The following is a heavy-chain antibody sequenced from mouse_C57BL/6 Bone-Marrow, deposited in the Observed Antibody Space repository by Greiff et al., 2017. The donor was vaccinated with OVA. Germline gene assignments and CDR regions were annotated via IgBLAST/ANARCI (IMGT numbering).Heavy chain of an antibody. CDR3: TRSYSNYGDFDY. J-gene: IGHJ2*01. V-gene: IGHV1-15*01. D-gene: IGHD2-5*01. CDR1: GYTFTDYE. CDR2: IDPETGGT. Sequence: VQLQQSGAELVRPGASVTLSCKASGYTFTDYEMHWVKQTPVHGLEWIGAIDPETGGTAYNPKFKGKAILTADKSSRPAYMELRSLTSEDSAVYYCTRSYSNYGDFDYWGQGTTLTVSS.